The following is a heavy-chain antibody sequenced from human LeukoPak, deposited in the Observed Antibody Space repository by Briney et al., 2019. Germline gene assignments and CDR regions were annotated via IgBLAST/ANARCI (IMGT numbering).Heavy chain of an antibody. Sequence: GSVRLSCGASGLTFSDDWMSWVRQAPGKGLEWIGEINHSGSTNYNPSLKSRVTISVDTPKNQFSLKLSSVTAADTAVYYCARGGRGSVVPAARPIYFDYWGQGTLVTVSS. CDR2: INHSGST. D-gene: IGHD2-2*02. V-gene: IGHV4-34*01. J-gene: IGHJ4*02. CDR3: ARGGRGSVVPAARPIYFDY. CDR1: GLTFSDDW.